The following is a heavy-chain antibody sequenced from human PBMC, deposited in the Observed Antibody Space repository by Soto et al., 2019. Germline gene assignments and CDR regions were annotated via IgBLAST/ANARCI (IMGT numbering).Heavy chain of an antibody. D-gene: IGHD2-15*01. CDR2: ISNDGSNK. V-gene: IGHV3-30-3*01. CDR3: ARDTSSVAPFDY. CDR1: GFTFSRYA. Sequence: GGSLRLSCAASGFTFSRYALHWVRQAPGKGLEWVAVISNDGSNKLYADSVKGRFTISRDNPKKTLYLQIISLRHEDTAVYYCARDTSSVAPFDYWGQGILVTVSS. J-gene: IGHJ4*02.